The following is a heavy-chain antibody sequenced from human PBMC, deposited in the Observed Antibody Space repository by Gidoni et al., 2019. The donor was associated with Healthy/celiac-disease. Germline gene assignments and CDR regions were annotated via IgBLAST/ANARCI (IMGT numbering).Heavy chain of an antibody. D-gene: IGHD6-13*01. V-gene: IGHV3-33*01. J-gene: IGHJ4*02. CDR1: GRTFSSYG. CDR2: IWYDGSNK. CDR3: ARDFVAAAAGGFDY. Sequence: QVQLVECGGGVVQRGRSRRLACAACGRTFSSYGMHWVRQAPGKGLEWVAVIWYDGSNKYYADSVKGRFTISRDNSKNTLYLQMNSLRAEDTAVYYCARDFVAAAAGGFDYWGQGTLVTVSS.